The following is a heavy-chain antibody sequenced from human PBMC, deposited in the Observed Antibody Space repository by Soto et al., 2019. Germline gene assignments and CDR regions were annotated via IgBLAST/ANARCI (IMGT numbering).Heavy chain of an antibody. CDR3: ARARTPRRGDYAYYFDY. D-gene: IGHD4-17*01. V-gene: IGHV4-30-2*01. J-gene: IGHJ4*02. CDR1: GGSISSGGYS. CDR2: IYHSGST. Sequence: PSETLSLTCAVSGGSISSGGYSWSWIRQPPGKGLEWIGYIYHSGSTYYNPSLKSRVTISVDRSKNQFSLKLSSVTAADTAVYYCARARTPRRGDYAYYFDYWGQGTLVTV.